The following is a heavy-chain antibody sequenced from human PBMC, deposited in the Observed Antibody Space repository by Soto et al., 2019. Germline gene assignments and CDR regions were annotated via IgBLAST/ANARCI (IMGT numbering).Heavy chain of an antibody. CDR3: AKDRIVGATLADD. D-gene: IGHD1-26*01. Sequence: GGSLRLSCAASGFSFSSYGMHWVRQAPGKGLEWVAVISYDGSNKYYTDSVKGRFTVSRDNSKNTLYLQMNSLRGDDTAVYYCAKDRIVGATLADDWGQGTLVTVSS. J-gene: IGHJ4*02. CDR1: GFSFSSYG. CDR2: ISYDGSNK. V-gene: IGHV3-30*18.